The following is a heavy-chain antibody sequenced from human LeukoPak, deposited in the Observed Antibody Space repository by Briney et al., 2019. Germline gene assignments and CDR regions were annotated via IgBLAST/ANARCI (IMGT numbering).Heavy chain of an antibody. CDR1: GGSIGSYY. J-gene: IGHJ6*02. V-gene: IGHV4-59*01. CDR3: ARGGSYFYAMDV. Sequence: SETLSLTCNVSGGSIGSYYWSWIRQTPGKGLDWIGHIHYSGSINYKPSLKSRVTISLDASKNQVSLKLSSVTAADTAVYYCARGGSYFYAMDVWGHGTTVTVSS. CDR2: IHYSGSI.